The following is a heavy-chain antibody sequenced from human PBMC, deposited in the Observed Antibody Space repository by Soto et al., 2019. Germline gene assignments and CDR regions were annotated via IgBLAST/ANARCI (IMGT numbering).Heavy chain of an antibody. CDR2: IKSKGGGGTA. CDR3: IWQQDFYYGRAV. J-gene: IGHJ6*02. Sequence: GGSLRLSCASSGFSFSPAWMNLVRQAPGKGLEWVGLIKSKGGGGTADYAAPVKGRFIISRDDSKNTIYLQMNSLKPEDTALYYCIWQQDFYYGRAVWGQGTTVTVSS. V-gene: IGHV3-15*07. CDR1: GFSFSPAW. D-gene: IGHD6-13*01.